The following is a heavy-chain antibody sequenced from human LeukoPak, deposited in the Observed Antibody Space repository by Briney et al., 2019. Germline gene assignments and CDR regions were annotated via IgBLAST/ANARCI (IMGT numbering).Heavy chain of an antibody. CDR2: IYYSGST. CDR3: AREVICSGGSCYPDHPFDY. Sequence: NPSQTLSLTCTVSGGSVSSGSCYWSWIRQPPGKGLEWIGYIYYSGSTNYNPSLKSRVTISVDTSKNQFSLKLSSVTAADTAVYYCAREVICSGGSCYPDHPFDYWGQGTLVTVSS. J-gene: IGHJ4*02. D-gene: IGHD2-15*01. CDR1: GGSVSSGSCY. V-gene: IGHV4-61*01.